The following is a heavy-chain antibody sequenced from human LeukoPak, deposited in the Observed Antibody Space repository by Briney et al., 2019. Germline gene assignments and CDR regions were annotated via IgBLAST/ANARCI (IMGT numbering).Heavy chain of an antibody. Sequence: ASVKVSCKASGYTFTGYGISWVRQAPGQGLEWMGWISAYNGNTNYAQKLQGRVTMTTDTSTSTAYMELRSLRSDDTAVYYCARDAWIVGALDYWGQGTLVTVSS. CDR3: ARDAWIVGALDY. J-gene: IGHJ4*02. CDR2: ISAYNGNT. CDR1: GYTFTGYG. V-gene: IGHV1-18*01. D-gene: IGHD1-26*01.